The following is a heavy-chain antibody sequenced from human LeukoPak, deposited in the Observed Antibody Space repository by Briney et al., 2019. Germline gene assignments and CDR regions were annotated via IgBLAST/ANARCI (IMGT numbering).Heavy chain of an antibody. CDR3: AKDALAHQLLFKYGMDV. CDR1: EFTFSSYG. Sequence: GGSLRLSCAASEFTFSSYGIHWVRQAPGKGLEWVAVVSYDGVNKYYTDSVKGRFTISRDNSKNTLYLQMNSLRAEDTAVYYCAKDALAHQLLFKYGMDVWGQGTTVIVSS. CDR2: VSYDGVNK. D-gene: IGHD2-2*01. J-gene: IGHJ6*02. V-gene: IGHV3-30*18.